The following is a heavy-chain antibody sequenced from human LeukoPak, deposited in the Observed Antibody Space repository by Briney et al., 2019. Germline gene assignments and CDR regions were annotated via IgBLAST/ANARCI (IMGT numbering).Heavy chain of an antibody. CDR1: GGSISSGSYY. J-gene: IGHJ3*02. D-gene: IGHD3-22*01. Sequence: SQTLSLTCAVSGGSISSGSYYWSWIRQPAGKGLEWNGRIYTSGSTNYNPSLKSRVTISVDTSKNQFSLKLSSVTAADTAVYYCARASHYYDSSGYYVDAFDIWGQGQWSPSLQ. CDR3: ARASHYYDSSGYYVDAFDI. V-gene: IGHV4-61*02. CDR2: IYTSGST.